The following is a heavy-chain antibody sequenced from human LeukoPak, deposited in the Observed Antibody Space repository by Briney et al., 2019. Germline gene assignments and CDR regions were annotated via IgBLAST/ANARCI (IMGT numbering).Heavy chain of an antibody. J-gene: IGHJ4*02. V-gene: IGHV1-69*02. CDR3: ARALRSAAIDY. D-gene: IGHD2-15*01. CDR1: GGTFSSYT. Sequence: GASVKVSCKASGGTFSSYTISWVRQAPGQGLEWMGRIIPILGIADYAQKFQGRVTITADKSTSTAYMELSSLRSEDTAVYYCARALRSAAIDYWGQGTLVTVSS. CDR2: IIPILGIA.